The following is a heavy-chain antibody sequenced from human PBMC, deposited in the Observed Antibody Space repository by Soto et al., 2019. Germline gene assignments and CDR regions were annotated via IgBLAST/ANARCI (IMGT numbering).Heavy chain of an antibody. Sequence: ASVKVSCKASGYTFSGYYMHWVRQAPGQGLEWMGWISPNSGGTNYAQKLQGWVTMTRDTSISTAYMELKRLRSDDTAVYYCARGLPAGYSSSWFEYWGQGTLVTVSS. CDR3: ARGLPAGYSSSWFEY. V-gene: IGHV1-2*04. D-gene: IGHD6-13*01. CDR2: ISPNSGGT. J-gene: IGHJ4*02. CDR1: GYTFSGYY.